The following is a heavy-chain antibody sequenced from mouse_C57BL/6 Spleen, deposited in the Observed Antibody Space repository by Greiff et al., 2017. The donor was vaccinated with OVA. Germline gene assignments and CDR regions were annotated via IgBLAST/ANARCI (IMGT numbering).Heavy chain of an antibody. Sequence: QVHVKQSGAELVKPGASVKISCKASGYAFSSYWMNWVKQRPGKGLEWIGQIYPGDGDTNYNGKFKGKATLTADKSSSTAYMQLSSLTSEDSAVYFCARTFYYYGSSPDYWGQGTTLTVSS. D-gene: IGHD1-1*01. CDR2: IYPGDGDT. J-gene: IGHJ2*01. CDR1: GYAFSSYW. V-gene: IGHV1-80*01. CDR3: ARTFYYYGSSPDY.